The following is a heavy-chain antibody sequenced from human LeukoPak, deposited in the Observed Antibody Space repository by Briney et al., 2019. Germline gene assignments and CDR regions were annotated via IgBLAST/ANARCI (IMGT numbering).Heavy chain of an antibody. D-gene: IGHD2-2*01. CDR1: GYTFTSYG. Sequence: GASVKVSCKASGYTFTSYGISWVRQAPGQGLEWMGWISAYNGNTNYAQKLQGRVTMTTDTSTSTAYMELRSLRSDDTAVYYCARAMGTIVVVPAAYDYWGQRTLVTVSS. J-gene: IGHJ4*02. CDR2: ISAYNGNT. CDR3: ARAMGTIVVVPAAYDY. V-gene: IGHV1-18*01.